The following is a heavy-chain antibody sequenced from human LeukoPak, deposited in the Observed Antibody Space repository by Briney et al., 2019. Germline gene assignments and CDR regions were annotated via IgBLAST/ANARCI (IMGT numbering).Heavy chain of an antibody. V-gene: IGHV4-34*01. Sequence: SETLSLTCAVYGGSFSGYYWSWIRQPPGKGLEWIGEINHSGSTNYNPSLKSRVTISVDTSKNQFSLKLSSVTAADTAVYYCARDGISSGWYYDAFDIWGQGTMVTVSS. D-gene: IGHD6-19*01. CDR3: ARDGISSGWYYDAFDI. CDR2: INHSGST. J-gene: IGHJ3*02. CDR1: GGSFSGYY.